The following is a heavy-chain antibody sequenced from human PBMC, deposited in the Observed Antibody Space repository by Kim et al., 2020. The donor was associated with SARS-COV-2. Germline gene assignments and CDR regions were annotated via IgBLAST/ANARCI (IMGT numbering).Heavy chain of an antibody. Sequence: GGSLRLSCAASGFKFCEYGMSWFRQAPGKGLEWVSGIISTGDTTAYADSVKGRFIISRDNGKDLLVLQMNSLRAEDTAVYYCVRGDIGLPSEDWGGGTLVTVSS. D-gene: IGHD5-12*01. V-gene: IGHV3-20*04. CDR3: VRGDIGLPSED. CDR1: GFKFCEYG. J-gene: IGHJ4*02. CDR2: IISTGDTT.